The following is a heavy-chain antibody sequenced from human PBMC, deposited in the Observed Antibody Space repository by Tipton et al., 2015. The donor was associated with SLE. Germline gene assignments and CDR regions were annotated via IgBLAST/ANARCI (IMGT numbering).Heavy chain of an antibody. J-gene: IGHJ6*03. CDR3: AREGADWLYSYMDV. CDR2: IYTRGST. Sequence: TLSLTCTVSGASVSSGSYYWSWIRQPAGKGLEWIGRIYTRGSTNSNLSLKSRVTISSDTSKNQFSLKLISVTAADTAVYYCAREGADWLYSYMDVWGKGTTVTISS. V-gene: IGHV4-61*02. CDR1: GASVSSGSYY. D-gene: IGHD3-9*01.